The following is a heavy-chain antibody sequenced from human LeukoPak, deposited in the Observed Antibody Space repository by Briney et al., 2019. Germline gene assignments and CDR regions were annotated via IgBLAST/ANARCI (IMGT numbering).Heavy chain of an antibody. D-gene: IGHD3-10*01. Sequence: GGTLRLSCAASGFTFSSYGMSWVRQAPGKGLEWVSAISGSGGSTYYADSVKGRFTISRDNSKNTLYLQMNSLRPEDTAVYYCAKSRYYYGSGSGVYFDYWGQGTLVTVSS. V-gene: IGHV3-23*01. CDR3: AKSRYYYGSGSGVYFDY. J-gene: IGHJ4*02. CDR2: ISGSGGST. CDR1: GFTFSSYG.